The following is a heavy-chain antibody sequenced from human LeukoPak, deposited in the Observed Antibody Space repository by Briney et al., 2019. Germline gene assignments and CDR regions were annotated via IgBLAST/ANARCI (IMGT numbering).Heavy chain of an antibody. V-gene: IGHV3-23*01. CDR1: GFTFSSYA. CDR3: ATLGRTSGWYTYFDH. CDR2: ISGSGGST. J-gene: IGHJ4*02. Sequence: PGGSLRLSCVASGFTFSSYAMSWVRQAPGKGLEWVSAISGSGGSTYYADSVKGRFTISRDNAKNSLFLQLNGLRAEDTAVYYCATLGRTSGWYTYFDHWGQGTLVTVSS. D-gene: IGHD6-19*01.